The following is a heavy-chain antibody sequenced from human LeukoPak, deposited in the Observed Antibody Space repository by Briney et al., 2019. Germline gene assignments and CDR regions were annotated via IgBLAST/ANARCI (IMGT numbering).Heavy chain of an antibody. V-gene: IGHV4-59*08. CDR2: IYYSGST. Sequence: PSETLSLTCAVYGGSFSGYYWSWIRQPPGKGLEWIGYIYYSGSTNYNPSLKSRVTISVDTSKDQFSLKLSSVTAADTAVYYCASGIQLWLYGYWGQGTLVTVSS. CDR3: ASGIQLWLYGY. D-gene: IGHD5-18*01. CDR1: GGSFSGYY. J-gene: IGHJ4*02.